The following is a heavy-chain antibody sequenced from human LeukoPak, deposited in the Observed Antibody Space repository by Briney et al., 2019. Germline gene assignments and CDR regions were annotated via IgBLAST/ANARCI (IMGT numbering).Heavy chain of an antibody. Sequence: SETLSLTCAAYGGSFSGYYWSWIRQPPGKGLEWIGEINHSGSTNYNPSLKSRVTISVDTSKNQFSLKLSSVTAADTAVYYCARLGYCSSTSCSDYWGQGTLVTVSS. D-gene: IGHD2-2*03. CDR1: GGSFSGYY. CDR2: INHSGST. V-gene: IGHV4-34*01. CDR3: ARLGYCSSTSCSDY. J-gene: IGHJ4*02.